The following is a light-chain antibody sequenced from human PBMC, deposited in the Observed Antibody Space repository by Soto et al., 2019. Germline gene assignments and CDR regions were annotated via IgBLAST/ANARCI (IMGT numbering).Light chain of an antibody. Sequence: EIVLTQSPGTLSLSPGERATLSCRASQSVSSSYLAWYQQKPGQAPRLPIYGASSRATGIPGRFSGSGSGTDFTLTISRLEPEDFAVYYCQQYGSSPPTFGQGTKVEIK. CDR2: GAS. J-gene: IGKJ1*01. CDR1: QSVSSSY. CDR3: QQYGSSPPT. V-gene: IGKV3-20*01.